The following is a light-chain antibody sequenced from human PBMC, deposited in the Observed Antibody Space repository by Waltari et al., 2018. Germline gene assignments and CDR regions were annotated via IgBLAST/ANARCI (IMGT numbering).Light chain of an antibody. V-gene: IGKV3-20*01. J-gene: IGKJ1*01. Sequence: EIVLTQSPGTLSLSPGARATLSCRDSESVGRYLAWYQQKPGQAPRLLIYGGSSRATGIPDRFSGSGSGTDFSLTISRLEPEDFAVYYCQNHERLPAMFGQGTKVEIK. CDR2: GGS. CDR1: ESVGRY. CDR3: QNHERLPAM.